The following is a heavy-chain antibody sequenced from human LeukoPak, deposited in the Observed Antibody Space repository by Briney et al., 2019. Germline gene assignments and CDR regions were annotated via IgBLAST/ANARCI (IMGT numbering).Heavy chain of an antibody. J-gene: IGHJ3*01. CDR3: AALGGWESVDM. V-gene: IGHV4-61*09. D-gene: IGHD2-15*01. CDR2: IHNNGGT. Sequence: SQSLSLTCSVSGCSLTGGYYSWSWIRQPGGKGLEWIGQIHNNGGTEYSPSLRSRLTKTMDTTKYKFSMRLKSATAEESAMYNSAALGGWESVDMWGPGTLAIVSS. CDR1: GCSLTGGYYS.